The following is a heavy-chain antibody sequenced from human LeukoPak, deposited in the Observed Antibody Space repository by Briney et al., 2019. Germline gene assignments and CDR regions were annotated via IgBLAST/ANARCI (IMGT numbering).Heavy chain of an antibody. CDR2: IIPIAAIP. D-gene: IGHD3-16*01. Sequence: SMTVSCKASGGTFSNSAINWVRQAPGQGLEWLGRIIPIAAIPNYAQRFRGRLTITADKATSTAFMELNSLRSEDTAVYYCASDNEIWGSAWRGYFAHWGQGALVTASS. J-gene: IGHJ4*02. CDR1: GGTFSNSA. V-gene: IGHV1-69*04. CDR3: ASDNEIWGSAWRGYFAH.